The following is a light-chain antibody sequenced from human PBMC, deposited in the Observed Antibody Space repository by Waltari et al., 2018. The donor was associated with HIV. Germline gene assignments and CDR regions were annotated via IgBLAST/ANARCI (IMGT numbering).Light chain of an antibody. CDR3: QQSVSAPT. V-gene: IGKV1-39*01. J-gene: IGKJ5*01. CDR1: QNITHY. CDR2: GAT. Sequence: DIQMAQSPSSLSASIADRVTITCRASQNITHYLNWYHQRPGKAPRLLIYGATRLQGGGPSRLRGMGSGTFFTLIITSLQPEDFGTYYTQQSVSAPTFGRGTRVDIK.